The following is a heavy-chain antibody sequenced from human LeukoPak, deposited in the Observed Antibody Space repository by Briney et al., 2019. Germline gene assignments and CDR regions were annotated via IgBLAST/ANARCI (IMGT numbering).Heavy chain of an antibody. J-gene: IGHJ6*02. D-gene: IGHD5-24*01. Sequence: GGSLRLSCAASGFSFSSFGMHWVRQAPGKGPEWVAVIWYGGNNKNYADSVKGRFTISRDNSQNTLYLQMSSLRAEDTAVYYCGKDVGYSDPRYNYYYGIDVWGPGTTVTVSS. CDR2: IWYGGNNK. CDR3: GKDVGYSDPRYNYYYGIDV. V-gene: IGHV3-33*06. CDR1: GFSFSSFG.